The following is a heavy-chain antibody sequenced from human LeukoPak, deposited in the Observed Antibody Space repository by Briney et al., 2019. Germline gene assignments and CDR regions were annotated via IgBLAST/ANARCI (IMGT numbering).Heavy chain of an antibody. D-gene: IGHD2-21*02. Sequence: SVKVSCKASGGTFSSYAISWVRQAPGQGLEWMGRIIPIFGTANYAQKFQGRVTITTDESTSTAYMELSSLRSEDTAVYYCARDRDIVVVTPFYYIDYWGQGTLVTVSS. J-gene: IGHJ4*02. CDR1: GGTFSSYA. CDR2: IIPIFGTA. CDR3: ARDRDIVVVTPFYYIDY. V-gene: IGHV1-69*05.